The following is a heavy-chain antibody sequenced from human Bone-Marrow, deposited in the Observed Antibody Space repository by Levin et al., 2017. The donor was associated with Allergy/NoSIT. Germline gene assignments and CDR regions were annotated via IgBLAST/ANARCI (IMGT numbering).Heavy chain of an antibody. Sequence: GESLKISCAASGFTFSSYAMHWVRQAPGKGLEWVAVISYDGSNKYYADSVKGRFTISRDNSKNTLYLQMNSLRAEDTAVYYCARAEYSYGYLWFDPWGQGTLVTVSS. CDR1: GFTFSSYA. CDR3: ARAEYSYGYLWFDP. D-gene: IGHD5-18*01. CDR2: ISYDGSNK. J-gene: IGHJ5*02. V-gene: IGHV3-30-3*01.